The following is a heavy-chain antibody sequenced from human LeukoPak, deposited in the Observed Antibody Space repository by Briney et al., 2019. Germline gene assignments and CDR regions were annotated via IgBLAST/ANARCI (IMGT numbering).Heavy chain of an antibody. Sequence: GGSLRLSCAASGFTFSDYYMSWIRQAPGKGLEWVSYISSSGSTIYYADSVKGRFTISRDNAKNSLYLQMNSLKTEDTAVYYCTLSKGDDLLRNAFDIWGQGTMVTVSS. J-gene: IGHJ3*02. CDR2: ISSSGSTI. CDR3: TLSKGDDLLRNAFDI. D-gene: IGHD1-1*01. CDR1: GFTFSDYY. V-gene: IGHV3-11*01.